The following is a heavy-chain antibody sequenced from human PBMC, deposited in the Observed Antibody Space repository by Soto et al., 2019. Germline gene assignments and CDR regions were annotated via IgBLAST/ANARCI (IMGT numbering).Heavy chain of an antibody. J-gene: IGHJ5*02. CDR1: GGSISSGGYY. CDR2: IYDDGSA. Sequence: SETLSLTCTVSGGSISSGGYYWSWIRQPPGKGLEWLAYIYDDGSANYNPSLKSRATISLDMSKNQFSLKLTSVTAADTAVYYCARDKYCSGGSCRKNWFDPWGQGTLVTVSS. D-gene: IGHD2-15*01. V-gene: IGHV4-61*08. CDR3: ARDKYCSGGSCRKNWFDP.